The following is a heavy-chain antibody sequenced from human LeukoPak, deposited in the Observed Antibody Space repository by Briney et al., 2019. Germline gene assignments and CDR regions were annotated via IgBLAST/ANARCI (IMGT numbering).Heavy chain of an antibody. D-gene: IGHD5-18*01. CDR3: ARGGGYSYGSFDY. Sequence: TGGSLRLSCAASGVIFSNYWMHWVRQAPGKGLVWVSRINRDGSSTSYADSVKGRFTISRDNAKNTLYQQMNSLRAEDTAVYYCARGGGYSYGSFDYWGQGTLVTVSS. J-gene: IGHJ4*02. CDR1: GVIFSNYW. CDR2: INRDGSST. V-gene: IGHV3-74*01.